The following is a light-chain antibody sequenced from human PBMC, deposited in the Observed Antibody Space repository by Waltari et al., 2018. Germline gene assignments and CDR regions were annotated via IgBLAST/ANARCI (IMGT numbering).Light chain of an antibody. CDR1: QSISSY. V-gene: IGKV1-39*01. CDR2: AAS. CDR3: QQSYSTPRT. Sequence: DIQMTQSPSPLSASVGDRVTITCRASQSISSYLNWYQQKPGKAPKHLIYAASSLQSGVPSRFSGSGSGTDFILTISSLQPEDFATYYCQQSYSTPRTFGQGTKVEIK. J-gene: IGKJ1*01.